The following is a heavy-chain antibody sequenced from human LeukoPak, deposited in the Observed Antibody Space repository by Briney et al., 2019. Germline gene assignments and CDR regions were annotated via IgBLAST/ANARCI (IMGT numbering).Heavy chain of an antibody. V-gene: IGHV3-23*01. CDR1: GFTFSSYA. J-gene: IGHJ4*02. Sequence: GGSLRLSCAASGFTFSSYAMSWVRQAPGKGLEWVSAISGSGGSTYYADSVKGRFTISRDNSKNTLYLQMNSLRAEDTAVYYCAKAGGSGSYYNELDYWGQGTLVTVPS. CDR2: ISGSGGST. CDR3: AKAGGSGSYYNELDY. D-gene: IGHD3-10*01.